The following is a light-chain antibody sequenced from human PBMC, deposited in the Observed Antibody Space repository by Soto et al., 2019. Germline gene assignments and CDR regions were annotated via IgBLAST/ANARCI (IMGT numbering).Light chain of an antibody. V-gene: IGLV2-14*03. J-gene: IGLJ1*01. CDR1: SCDVGGFNS. CDR3: SSYTSTMTNV. CDR2: DVV. Sequence: QSALTQPASVSGSPGQSINLPRPGNSCDVGGFNSVSWYQLRPGTAPKLILYDVVDRLSGVSYRFSGSKSGNTASLTISGLQAADEADYFCSSYTSTMTNVFGSGTKV.